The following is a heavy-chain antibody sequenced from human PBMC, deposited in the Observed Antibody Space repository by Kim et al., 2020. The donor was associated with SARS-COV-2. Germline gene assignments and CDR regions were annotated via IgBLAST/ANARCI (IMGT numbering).Heavy chain of an antibody. CDR3: AASYYYDMSADY. J-gene: IGHJ4*02. CDR2: IVVCSSNT. Sequence: SVKVSCKASGFIFASSAVQWVRQARGQRLEWIGWIVVCSSNTTYAQKYQERVTITRDMFTSTAYMELSSLTSEDTAVYYCAASYYYDMSADYWGQGTLVTVSS. CDR1: GFIFASSA. V-gene: IGHV1-58*01. D-gene: IGHD3-22*01.